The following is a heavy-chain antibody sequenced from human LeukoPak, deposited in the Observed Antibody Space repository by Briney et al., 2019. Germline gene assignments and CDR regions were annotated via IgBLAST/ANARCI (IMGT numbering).Heavy chain of an antibody. V-gene: IGHV4-38-2*01. D-gene: IGHD2-2*01. CDR1: GYSISSGYY. CDR3: ATHCSSTSCYENGMDV. CDR2: IYHSGST. Sequence: SETLSLTCAVSGYSISSGYYWGWIRQPPGKGLEWIGSIYHSGSTYYNPSLKSRVTISVDTSKNQFSLKLGSVTAADTAVYYCATHCSSTSCYENGMDVWGKGTTVTVSS. J-gene: IGHJ6*04.